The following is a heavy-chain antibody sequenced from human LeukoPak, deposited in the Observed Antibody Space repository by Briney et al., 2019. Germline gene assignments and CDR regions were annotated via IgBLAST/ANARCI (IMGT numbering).Heavy chain of an antibody. CDR1: GYTFTSNY. Sequence: ASVKVSCKAFGYTFTSNYMHWVRQAPGQGPEWMGVISPSGGSTTYAQKFQGRVTLTRDMSTSTDYLELSSLRSEDTAVYYCARAGTESRWGLPRADYYYMDVWAKGTTVTVSS. J-gene: IGHJ6*03. CDR3: ARAGTESRWGLPRADYYYMDV. CDR2: ISPSGGST. V-gene: IGHV1-46*01. D-gene: IGHD1-1*01.